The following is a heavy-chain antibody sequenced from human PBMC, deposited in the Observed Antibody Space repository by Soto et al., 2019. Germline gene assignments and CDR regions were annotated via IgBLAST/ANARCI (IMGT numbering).Heavy chain of an antibody. CDR2: IHHTGDT. D-gene: IGHD3-10*01. V-gene: IGHV4-34*01. J-gene: IGHJ4*02. CDR3: VRFEERSPGSCPLAAY. Sequence: QVHVQQWGAGLLKPSETLSLTCGVYGESFSAYYWNWIRQSPGKGLEWIGDIHHTGDTKYNPSLKSRFTLSFDTSKNQCSLKLTSVTAAVAAVYYCVRFEERSPGSCPLAAYWGQGNLVTVSS. CDR1: GESFSAYY.